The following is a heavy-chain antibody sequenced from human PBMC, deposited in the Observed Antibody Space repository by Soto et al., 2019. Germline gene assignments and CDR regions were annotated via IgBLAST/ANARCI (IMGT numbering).Heavy chain of an antibody. V-gene: IGHV3-7*05. J-gene: IGHJ6*02. CDR1: GFTFSSYW. Sequence: EVQLVESGGGLVQPGGSLRLSCAASGFTFSSYWMSWVRQAPGKGLEWVANIKQDGSEKYYVDSVKGRFTISRDNAKNSLYLQMNSLRAEDTAVYYCAREPLHILYYRNGYYGRDVWGQGTTVTVSS. CDR3: AREPLHILYYRNGYYGRDV. CDR2: IKQDGSEK. D-gene: IGHD2-8*01.